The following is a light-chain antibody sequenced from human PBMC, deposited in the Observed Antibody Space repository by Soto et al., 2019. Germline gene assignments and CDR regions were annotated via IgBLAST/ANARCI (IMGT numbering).Light chain of an antibody. Sequence: DIVMTQSPLSLPVTPGEPGSISCRSSQSLLHSNGYNYLDWYLQRPGQSPQLLIYLGSNRASGVPDRFSGSGSGTDFTLKISRVEAEDVGVYYCMQALQTPITFGQGTRLEI. CDR1: QSLLHSNGYNY. J-gene: IGKJ5*01. CDR2: LGS. CDR3: MQALQTPIT. V-gene: IGKV2-28*01.